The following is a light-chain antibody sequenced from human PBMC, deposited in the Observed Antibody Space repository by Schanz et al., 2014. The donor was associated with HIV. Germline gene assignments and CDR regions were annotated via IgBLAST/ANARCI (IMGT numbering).Light chain of an antibody. Sequence: EIVLTQSPGTLSLSPGERATLSCRASQSVSSSYLAWYQQKPGQAPRLLIYGTSSRATGIPDRFSGSGSGTYFTLTISSLQSEDFAVYYCQQYNNWPPSFGPGTKVDIK. J-gene: IGKJ3*01. CDR3: QQYNNWPPS. CDR2: GTS. CDR1: QSVSSSY. V-gene: IGKV3-20*01.